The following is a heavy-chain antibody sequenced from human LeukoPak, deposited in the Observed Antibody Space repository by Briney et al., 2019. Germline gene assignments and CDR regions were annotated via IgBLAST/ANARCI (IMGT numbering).Heavy chain of an antibody. CDR1: GFTFDDYA. D-gene: IGHD3-22*01. Sequence: GGSLRLSCAASGFTFDDYAMHWVRQAPGKGLEWVSGISWNSGSIGYADSVKGRFTISRDNAKNSLYLQMNSLRAEDTALYYCARDEYYYDSSGYRTPLDYWGQGTLVTVSS. J-gene: IGHJ4*02. CDR2: ISWNSGSI. V-gene: IGHV3-9*01. CDR3: ARDEYYYDSSGYRTPLDY.